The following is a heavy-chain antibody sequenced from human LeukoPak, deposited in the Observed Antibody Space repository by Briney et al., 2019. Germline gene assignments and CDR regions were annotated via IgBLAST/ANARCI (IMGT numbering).Heavy chain of an antibody. CDR2: IYYSGST. J-gene: IGHJ5*02. CDR3: ARENYRLKTRWFDP. D-gene: IGHD1-7*01. V-gene: IGHV4-31*03. Sequence: SETLSLTCTVSGGSISSGGYYWSWIRQHPGKGLEWIGYIYYSGSTYYNPSLKCRVTMSVDTSKNQFSLKLSSVTAADTAVYYCARENYRLKTRWFDPWGQGTLVTASS. CDR1: GGSISSGGYY.